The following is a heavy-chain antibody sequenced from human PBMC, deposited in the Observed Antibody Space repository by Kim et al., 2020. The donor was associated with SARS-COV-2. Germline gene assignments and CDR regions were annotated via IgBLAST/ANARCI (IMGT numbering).Heavy chain of an antibody. D-gene: IGHD6-19*01. J-gene: IGHJ5*02. V-gene: IGHV3-21*01. CDR3: ARERLGEQWLVRGGRVDP. CDR1: GFTFSSYT. CDR2: ISPTSSYI. Sequence: GGSLRLSCAASGFTFSSYTMNWVRQAPGKGLEWVSSISPTSSYIYYADSVKGRFTISRDNAKNSLNLQMNSLRAEDTAVYYCARERLGEQWLVRGGRVDPWGQGTLVTVSS.